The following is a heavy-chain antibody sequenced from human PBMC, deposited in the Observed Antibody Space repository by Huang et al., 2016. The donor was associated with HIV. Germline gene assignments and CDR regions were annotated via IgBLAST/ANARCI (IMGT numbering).Heavy chain of an antibody. CDR3: ARENILTDHTGNYYYIDV. CDR1: DYVLNPYA. V-gene: IGHV1-18*01. CDR2: SGPYNMKT. J-gene: IGHJ6*03. D-gene: IGHD3-9*01. Sequence: QVRLVQSGAEVKKPGASVKVSCKAYDYVLNPYAYRWVRQAPGQGLEWLGWSGPYNMKTLYGRSLQDRVTITTDTPTGTAYVELGGLRSDDTAVYYCARENILTDHTGNYYYIDVWGDGTTVTVSS.